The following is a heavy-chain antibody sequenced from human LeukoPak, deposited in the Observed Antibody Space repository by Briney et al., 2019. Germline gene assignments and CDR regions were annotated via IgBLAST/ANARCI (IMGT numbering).Heavy chain of an antibody. CDR2: IYYSGST. J-gene: IGHJ4*02. Sequence: SETLSLTCTVSGGSISGYYWSWIRQPPGKGLEWIGYIYYSGSTNYNPSLKSRVTMSVDTSKNQFSLKLSSVTAADTAVYYCAGSSIAARGTFDYWGQGTLVTVSS. CDR1: GGSISGYY. D-gene: IGHD6-6*01. V-gene: IGHV4-59*12. CDR3: AGSSIAARGTFDY.